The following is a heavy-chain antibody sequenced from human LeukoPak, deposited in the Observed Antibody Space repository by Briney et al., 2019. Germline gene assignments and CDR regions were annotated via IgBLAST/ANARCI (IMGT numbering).Heavy chain of an antibody. Sequence: PGGSLRLSCAASGFTFSSYGMHWVRQAPGKGLEWVAVIWYDGSNKHYADSVKGRFTISRDNSKNTLYLQMNSLRAEDTAVYYCARESMPQDYFDYWGQGTPVTVSS. V-gene: IGHV3-33*01. CDR1: GFTFSSYG. D-gene: IGHD2-2*01. CDR2: IWYDGSNK. J-gene: IGHJ4*02. CDR3: ARESMPQDYFDY.